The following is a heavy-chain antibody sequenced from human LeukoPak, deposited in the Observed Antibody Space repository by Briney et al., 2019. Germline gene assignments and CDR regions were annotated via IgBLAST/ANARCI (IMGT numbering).Heavy chain of an antibody. Sequence: PSETLSLTCTVSGGSISSSSYYWGWIRQPPGKGLEWIGSIYYSGSTYYNPSLKSRVTISVDTSKNQFSLKLSSVTAADTAVYYCARHSVSLSYYGMDVWGQGTTVTVSS. D-gene: IGHD3-10*01. CDR3: ARHSVSLSYYGMDV. CDR2: IYYSGST. V-gene: IGHV4-39*01. CDR1: GGSISSSSYY. J-gene: IGHJ6*02.